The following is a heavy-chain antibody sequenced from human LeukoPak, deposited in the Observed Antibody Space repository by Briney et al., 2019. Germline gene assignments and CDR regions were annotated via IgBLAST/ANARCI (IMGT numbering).Heavy chain of an antibody. CDR3: ARAHGSGGSCYGNYYYYYGMDV. V-gene: IGHV3-33*01. Sequence: GRSLRLSCAASGFTFSSYGMHWVRQAPGKGLEWGAVIWYDGSNKYHADSVKGRFTISRDNSKNTLYMQMNSLRVEETAVYYCARAHGSGGSCYGNYYYYYGMDVWGQGTTVTVSS. D-gene: IGHD2-15*01. CDR2: IWYDGSNK. CDR1: GFTFSSYG. J-gene: IGHJ6*02.